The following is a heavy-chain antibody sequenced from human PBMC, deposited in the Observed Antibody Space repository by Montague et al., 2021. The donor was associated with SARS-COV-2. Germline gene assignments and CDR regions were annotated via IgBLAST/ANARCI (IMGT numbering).Heavy chain of an antibody. V-gene: IGHV4-39*02. D-gene: IGHD1-26*01. J-gene: IGHJ3*02. CDR1: GGSISSSNYY. Sequence: SETLSLTCTVSGGSISSSNYYWDWIRQPPGKGLEWIGSIYDSGRTYYNPSLKSRVTISVDTSKNHFSLKLSSVTAADTAVYYCARRGRKLLPVATTIGGFDIWGQGTMVTVSS. CDR3: ARRGRKLLPVATTIGGFDI. CDR2: IYDSGRT.